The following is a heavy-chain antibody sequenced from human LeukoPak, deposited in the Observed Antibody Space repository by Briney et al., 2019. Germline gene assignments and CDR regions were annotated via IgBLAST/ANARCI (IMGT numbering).Heavy chain of an antibody. V-gene: IGHV4-4*07. D-gene: IGHD3-10*01. CDR2: IYSSGTI. Sequence: SETLSLTCTVSGGSISSYYWSWIRQPAGKGLEWIGRIYSSGTITYNPSLQSRVTMSVDTSKNEFSLKMSSVTAADTAVYYCTRDSGTTGEVKFDPWGQGALVAVSS. CDR1: GGSISSYY. CDR3: TRDSGTTGEVKFDP. J-gene: IGHJ5*02.